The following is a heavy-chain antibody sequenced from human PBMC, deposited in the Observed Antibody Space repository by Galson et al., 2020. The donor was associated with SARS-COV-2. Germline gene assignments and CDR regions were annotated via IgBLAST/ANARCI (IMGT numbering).Heavy chain of an antibody. D-gene: IGHD6-19*01. CDR3: ATAPAVGGTGWVDP. V-gene: IGHV1-24*01. Sequence: ASVTVSCKVSGYTLTEFSMHWVRQAPGKGIEWMGGFDPEDGETLYAQKFQGRVTMTEDTSTDTAYMELSTLRSEDTVVYYCATAPAVGGTGWVDPGGQGTLVTVSS. J-gene: IGHJ5*02. CDR1: GYTLTEFS. CDR2: FDPEDGET.